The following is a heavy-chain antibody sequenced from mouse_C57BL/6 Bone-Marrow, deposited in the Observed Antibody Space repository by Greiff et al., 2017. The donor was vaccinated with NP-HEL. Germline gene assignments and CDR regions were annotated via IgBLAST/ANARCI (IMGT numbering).Heavy chain of an antibody. J-gene: IGHJ2*01. CDR2: IYPGGGDT. CDR3: ARYYGSSYYFDY. CDR1: GYAFSSYW. V-gene: IGHV1-80*01. Sequence: VQLQQSGAELVKPGASVKISCKASGYAFSSYWMNWVKQRPGKGLEWIGQIYPGGGDTNYNGKFKGKATLTADKSSSTAYMQLSSLTSEDSAVDFCARYYGSSYYFDYWGQGTTLTVSS. D-gene: IGHD1-1*01.